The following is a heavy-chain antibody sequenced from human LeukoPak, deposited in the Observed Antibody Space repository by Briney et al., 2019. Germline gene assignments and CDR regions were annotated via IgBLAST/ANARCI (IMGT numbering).Heavy chain of an antibody. Sequence: MSGGSLRLSCAASGFNFDDYVMSWVRQAPGKGLEGVSSITSSSSYIYYADSVKGRFTISRDNARNSLSLQMNSLRAEDTAVYYCARYRFVVGATDSFDIWGQGTMVTVSS. D-gene: IGHD1-26*01. J-gene: IGHJ3*02. V-gene: IGHV3-21*01. CDR2: ITSSSSYI. CDR1: GFNFDDYV. CDR3: ARYRFVVGATDSFDI.